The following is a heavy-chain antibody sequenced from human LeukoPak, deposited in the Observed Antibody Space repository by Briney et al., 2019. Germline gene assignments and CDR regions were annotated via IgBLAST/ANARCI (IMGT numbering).Heavy chain of an antibody. CDR2: IATDGGGT. Sequence: GGSLGLSCSGPGLTLSTYAMHWVRQAPGKGLEYVSAIATDGGGTYYADSVKGRFTISRDKSKNTLYLQMRSLRAEDTAVYYCMTRDTSGYWGQGTLVTVSS. CDR3: MTRDTSGY. D-gene: IGHD3-10*01. V-gene: IGHV3-64D*09. CDR1: GLTLSTYA. J-gene: IGHJ4*02.